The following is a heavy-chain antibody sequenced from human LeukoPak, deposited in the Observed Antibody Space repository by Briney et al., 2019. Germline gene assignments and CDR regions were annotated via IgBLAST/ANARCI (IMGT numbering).Heavy chain of an antibody. CDR3: ARGRFEGGYYYYYMDV. D-gene: IGHD3-16*01. CDR2: IYSGGST. CDR1: GFTVSSNY. V-gene: IGHV3-66*02. J-gene: IGHJ6*03. Sequence: PGGSLRLSCAASGFTVSSNYMSWVRQAPGKGLEWVSVIYSGGSTYYAESVKGRFTLSRDNSKNTLYLQMNSLRPEDTAVYYCARGRFEGGYYYYYMDVWGKGTTVTVSS.